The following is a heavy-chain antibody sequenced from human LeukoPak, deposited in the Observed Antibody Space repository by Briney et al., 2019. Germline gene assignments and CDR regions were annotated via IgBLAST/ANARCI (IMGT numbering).Heavy chain of an antibody. CDR2: ISSDGNNK. Sequence: GGSLRLSCAASGFTFRSYGMHWVRQAPGKGLEWVAVISSDGNNKYYADSVKGRFTISRDNSKHTLYLQMNSLRPEDTAIYYCAKDQEVAAAGTWGSIDYWGQGTLVTVSS. D-gene: IGHD6-13*01. J-gene: IGHJ4*02. CDR1: GFTFRSYG. V-gene: IGHV3-30*18. CDR3: AKDQEVAAAGTWGSIDY.